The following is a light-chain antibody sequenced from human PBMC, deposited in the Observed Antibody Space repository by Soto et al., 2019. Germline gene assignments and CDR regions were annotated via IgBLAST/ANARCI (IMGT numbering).Light chain of an antibody. Sequence: ITCRASQSINSWLAWYQQKPGKAPQILIYDASTLKNGVPSRFSASGPGTDCTLIMCTVPADHLDRSSCHPSTSSLSPFSEGTKVDIK. CDR2: DAS. CDR1: QSINSW. J-gene: IGKJ1*01. CDR3: HPSTSSLSP. V-gene: IGKV1-5*01.